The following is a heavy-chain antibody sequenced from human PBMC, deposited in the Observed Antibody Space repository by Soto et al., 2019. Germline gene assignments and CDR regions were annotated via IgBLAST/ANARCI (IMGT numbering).Heavy chain of an antibody. Sequence: ASETLSLTCTVSGGSISSGGYYWSWIRQHPGKGLEWIGYIYYSGSTYYNPSLKSRVTISVDTSKNQFSLKLSSVTAADTAVYHCARMRPLPSFGGSGRSSWFDPRGQGTLVTVSS. V-gene: IGHV4-31*03. CDR2: IYYSGST. J-gene: IGHJ5*02. D-gene: IGHD3-10*01. CDR1: GGSISSGGYY. CDR3: ARMRPLPSFGGSGRSSWFDP.